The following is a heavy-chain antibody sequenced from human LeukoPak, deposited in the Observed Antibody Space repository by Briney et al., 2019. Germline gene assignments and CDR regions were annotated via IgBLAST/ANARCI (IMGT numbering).Heavy chain of an antibody. D-gene: IGHD6-19*01. Sequence: PGGSLRLSCAASGFTFSSYAMSWVRQAPGKGLEWVSAISGSGGSTYYADSVKGRFTISRDNSKDTLYLQMNSLRAEDTAVYYCAKPLEGNRYSSGSSFDYWGQGTLVTVSS. V-gene: IGHV3-23*01. J-gene: IGHJ4*02. CDR2: ISGSGGST. CDR1: GFTFSSYA. CDR3: AKPLEGNRYSSGSSFDY.